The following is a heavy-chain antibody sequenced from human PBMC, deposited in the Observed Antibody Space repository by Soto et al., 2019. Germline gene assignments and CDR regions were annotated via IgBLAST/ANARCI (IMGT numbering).Heavy chain of an antibody. CDR2: IYYSGST. CDR1: GGSISSYY. J-gene: IGHJ5*02. V-gene: IGHV4-59*01. CDR3: ARAGYYYGSVGWFDP. D-gene: IGHD3-10*01. Sequence: QVQLQESGPGLVKPSETLSLTCTVSGGSISSYYWSWIRQPPGKGLEWIGYIYYSGSTNYNPSLKSRVTISVDTSKNQFSLKLSSVTAADTAVYYCARAGYYYGSVGWFDPWGQGTLVTVSS.